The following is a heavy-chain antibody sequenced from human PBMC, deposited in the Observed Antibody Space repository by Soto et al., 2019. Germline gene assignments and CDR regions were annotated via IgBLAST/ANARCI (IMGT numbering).Heavy chain of an antibody. Sequence: PSETLSLTCAVYGGSFSCYYWIWIRQPPGKGLEWIGEINHSGSTNYNPSLKSRATISVDTSKNQFSLKLSSVTAADTAVYYCARPGRSQWLVFFDYWGQGTLVTVSS. CDR3: ARPGRSQWLVFFDY. V-gene: IGHV4-34*01. J-gene: IGHJ4*02. CDR2: INHSGST. CDR1: GGSFSCYY. D-gene: IGHD6-19*01.